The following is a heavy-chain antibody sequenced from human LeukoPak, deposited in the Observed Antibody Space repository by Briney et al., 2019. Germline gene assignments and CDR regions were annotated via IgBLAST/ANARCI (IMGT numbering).Heavy chain of an antibody. D-gene: IGHD3-22*01. CDR3: ARGLADSSGYYPDY. J-gene: IGHJ4*02. V-gene: IGHV3-21*01. CDR1: GFTFSSYS. CDR2: ISSSSSYI. Sequence: GGSLRLSCAASGFTFSSYSMNWVRQAPGKGLEWVSSISSSSSYIYYADSVKGRFTISRDNARNSLYLQMNSLRAEDTAVYYCARGLADSSGYYPDYWGQGTLVTVSS.